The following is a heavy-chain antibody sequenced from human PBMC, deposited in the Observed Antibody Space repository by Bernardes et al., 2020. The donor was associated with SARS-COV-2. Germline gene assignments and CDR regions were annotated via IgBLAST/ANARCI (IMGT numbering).Heavy chain of an antibody. J-gene: IGHJ4*02. CDR3: ARARRDGYNGRYFDY. CDR1: GGSFSGYY. Sequence: SETLSLTCAVYGGSFSGYYWSWIRQPPGKGLEWIGEINHSGSTNYNPSLKSRVTISVDTSKNQFSLKLSSVTAADTAVYYCARARRDGYNGRYFDYWGQGNLVTVSS. V-gene: IGHV4-34*01. D-gene: IGHD5-12*01. CDR2: INHSGST.